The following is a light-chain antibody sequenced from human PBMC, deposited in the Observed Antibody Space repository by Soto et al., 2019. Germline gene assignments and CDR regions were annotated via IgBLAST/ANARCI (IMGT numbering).Light chain of an antibody. J-gene: IGLJ1*01. CDR3: CSYTTSNTFV. Sequence: QSVLTQPASVSGSLGQSITISCSGTSSDVGAYNYVSWYQQYPGKAPKLMIYHVTDRPSGVSNRFSGSKSGNTASLTISGLQAEDEADYYCCSYTTSNTFVFGTGTKPPS. CDR1: SSDVGAYNY. CDR2: HVT. V-gene: IGLV2-14*01.